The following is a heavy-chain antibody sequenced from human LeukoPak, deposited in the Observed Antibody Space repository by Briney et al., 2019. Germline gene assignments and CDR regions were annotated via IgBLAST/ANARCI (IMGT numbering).Heavy chain of an antibody. CDR3: ARDSAGDEYAFDI. V-gene: IGHV7-4-1*02. D-gene: IGHD7-27*01. J-gene: IGHJ3*02. Sequence: ASVKVSFKASGYTFTSYAMNWVRQAPGQGLEWMGWINTNTGNPTYAQGFTGRFAFSLDTSVSTAYLQISSLKAEDTAVYYCARDSAGDEYAFDIWGQGTMVTASS. CDR1: GYTFTSYA. CDR2: INTNTGNP.